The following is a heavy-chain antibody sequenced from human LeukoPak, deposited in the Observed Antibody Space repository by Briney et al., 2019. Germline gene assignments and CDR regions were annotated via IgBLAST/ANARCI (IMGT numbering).Heavy chain of an antibody. CDR1: GFALRSVG. J-gene: IGHJ4*02. D-gene: IGHD1-14*01. Sequence: VGSLRLSCAPSGFALRSVGMSCGREAPGTGREWGARIKGDGSETHYVDSVKGRFTISRDNDKNSVSLQMTALRAEDTAVYYCARYLEAPRRNLDYWGQGTLVTVSS. CDR2: IKGDGSET. V-gene: IGHV3-7*01. CDR3: ARYLEAPRRNLDY.